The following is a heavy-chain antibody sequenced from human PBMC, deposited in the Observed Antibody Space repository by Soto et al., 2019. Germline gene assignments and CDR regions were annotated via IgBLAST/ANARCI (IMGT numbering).Heavy chain of an antibody. CDR2: IYYSGST. V-gene: IGHV4-59*01. Sequence: PSETLSLTCTVSGGSISSYYWSWIRQPPGKGLEWIGYIYYSGSTNYNPSLKSRVTISVDTSKNQFSLKLSSVTAADTAVYYCATLEEYSGSWGPWYYMDCWGKATTVTVAS. J-gene: IGHJ6*03. CDR3: ATLEEYSGSWGPWYYMDC. D-gene: IGHD5-12*01. CDR1: GGSISSYY.